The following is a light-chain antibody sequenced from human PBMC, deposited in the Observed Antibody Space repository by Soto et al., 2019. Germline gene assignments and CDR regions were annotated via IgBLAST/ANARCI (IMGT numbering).Light chain of an antibody. CDR3: QQYGVSPT. CDR1: QSVNSR. V-gene: IGKV3-20*01. J-gene: IGKJ4*01. CDR2: GTS. Sequence: EIVLTQSPGTLSLSPGERATLSCRASQSVNSRLAWYQHKPGQAPRLLISGTSSRATGIPDRFSGSGSGTDFTLSISRLEPEDFAVYYCQQYGVSPTFGGGTKVDIK.